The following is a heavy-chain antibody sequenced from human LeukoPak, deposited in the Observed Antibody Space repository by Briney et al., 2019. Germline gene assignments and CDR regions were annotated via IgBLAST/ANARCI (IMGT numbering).Heavy chain of an antibody. CDR1: GDSISSSSYY. V-gene: IGHV4-39*07. CDR2: IYHSGDT. CDR3: ARGQGHGYNF. J-gene: IGHJ4*02. Sequence: SETLSLTCTVSGDSISSSSYYWGWIRQPPGKGLEWIGSIYHSGDTYYNPSLKRRVTISVDTSKNHFSLKVSSVTAADTAVYYCARGQGHGYNFWGQGTLVTVSS. D-gene: IGHD5-24*01.